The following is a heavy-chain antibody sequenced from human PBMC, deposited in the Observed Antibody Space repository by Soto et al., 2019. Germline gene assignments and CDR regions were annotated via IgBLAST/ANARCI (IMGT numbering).Heavy chain of an antibody. CDR3: ARGFTGSAGRFDT. CDR2: IYPGKSKT. D-gene: IGHD2-8*02. CDR1: VSIIATSW. J-gene: IGHJ5*01. Sequence: GESLETCKDCAVSIIATSWSGWVHQMPGRGLEWMGIIYPGKSKTIYTPSFQGLVTISADTSLNTAYLQWDSLRASDTAVYYCARGFTGSAGRFDTWGQGTVVTVSS. V-gene: IGHV5-51*07.